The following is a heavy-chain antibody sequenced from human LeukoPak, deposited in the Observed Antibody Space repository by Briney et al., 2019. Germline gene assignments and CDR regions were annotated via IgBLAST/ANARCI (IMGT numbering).Heavy chain of an antibody. CDR1: GYTFTSYA. V-gene: IGHV7-4-1*02. J-gene: IGHJ4*02. CDR2: INTNTGNP. CDR3: ARVQSYYDSSGYAWWFDY. Sequence: ASVKVSCKASGYTFTSYAMNWVRQAPGQGLEWMGWINTNTGNPTYAQGFTGRFVFSLDTSVSTAYLQISSLKAEDTAVYYCARVQSYYDSSGYAWWFDYWGQGTLVTVSS. D-gene: IGHD3-22*01.